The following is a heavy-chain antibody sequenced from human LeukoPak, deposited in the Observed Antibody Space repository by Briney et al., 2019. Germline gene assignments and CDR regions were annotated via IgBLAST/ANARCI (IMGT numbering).Heavy chain of an antibody. CDR3: ARVRGDFETD. CDR2: RYYSGST. V-gene: IGHV4-59*01. CDR1: GGSISSYY. Sequence: SETLSLTCSVSGGSISSYYWTWIRRPPGKGLEWIGYRYYSGSTTYNPSLKSRVTISVDTSKSQFSLKLISVTAADTAIYYCARVRGDFETDWGQGTLVTVSS. D-gene: IGHD3-16*01. J-gene: IGHJ1*01.